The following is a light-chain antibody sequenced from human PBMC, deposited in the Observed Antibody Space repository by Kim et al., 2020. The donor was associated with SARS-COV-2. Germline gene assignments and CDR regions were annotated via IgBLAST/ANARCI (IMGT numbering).Light chain of an antibody. J-gene: IGLJ2*01. CDR2: RSN. CDR3: ATWDDSLSGPV. V-gene: IGLV1-47*01. Sequence: GQRVTISCSGSSANIGSNYVYGYRQFPGTAPKPLIYRSNQRPSGVPDRISGAKSGSAASLAISGLRSEDEGDYYCATWDDSLSGPVFGGGTKVTVL. CDR1: SANIGSNY.